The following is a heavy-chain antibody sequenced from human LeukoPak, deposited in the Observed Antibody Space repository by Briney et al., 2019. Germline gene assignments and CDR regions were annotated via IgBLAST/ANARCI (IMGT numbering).Heavy chain of an antibody. D-gene: IGHD3-10*01. J-gene: IGHJ2*01. CDR1: GGFVSSDS. CDR3: ARLGKMNLVQGVFWYFDL. V-gene: IGHV4-59*08. CDR2: IYNTGNS. Sequence: SETLSLTCTVSGGFVSSDSWNWIRQSPGKGLEWIGYIYNTGNSNHNPSLKNRVTISFDKSKSQLSLVLTSVTAADTAIYYCARLGKMNLVQGVFWYFDLWGRGTLVTVSS.